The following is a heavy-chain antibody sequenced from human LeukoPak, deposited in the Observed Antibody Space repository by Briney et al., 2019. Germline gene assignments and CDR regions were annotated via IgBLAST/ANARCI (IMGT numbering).Heavy chain of an antibody. Sequence: SETLSLTCIVSGGSISSSSYYWGWIRQPPGKGLEWIGSIYYSGSTYYNPSLKSRVTISIDTSKNQFSLKLSSVTAADTAVYYCARHGGSYSFDYWGQGTLVTVSS. CDR2: IYYSGST. V-gene: IGHV4-39*01. J-gene: IGHJ4*02. CDR1: GGSISSSSYY. CDR3: ARHGGSYSFDY. D-gene: IGHD1-26*01.